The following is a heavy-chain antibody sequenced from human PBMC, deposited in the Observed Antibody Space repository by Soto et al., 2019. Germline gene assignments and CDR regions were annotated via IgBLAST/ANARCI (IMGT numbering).Heavy chain of an antibody. CDR3: ARGVYDPHYYYYYMDV. CDR1: GFTVSSNY. D-gene: IGHD2-8*01. V-gene: IGHV3-66*01. CDR2: IYSGGST. J-gene: IGHJ6*03. Sequence: GGSLRLSCAASGFTVSSNYMSWVRQAPGKGLEWVSVIYSGGSTYYADSVKGRFTISRDNSENTLYLQMNSLRAEDTAVYYCARGVYDPHYYYYYMDVWGKGTTVTVSS.